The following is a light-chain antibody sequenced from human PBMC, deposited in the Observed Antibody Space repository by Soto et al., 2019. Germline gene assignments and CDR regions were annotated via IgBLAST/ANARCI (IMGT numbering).Light chain of an antibody. V-gene: IGKV3-20*01. J-gene: IGKJ1*01. CDR3: QHYGNART. Sequence: EVVLTQSPGTLSLSPGERATLSCRASPSVGTKDLAWYQHKPGQAPRLLNYGASSRATGIPDRFSGSGSGTDFTLTISGLEPDDFAVYYCQHYGNARTFGQGTKVEIK. CDR1: PSVGTKD. CDR2: GAS.